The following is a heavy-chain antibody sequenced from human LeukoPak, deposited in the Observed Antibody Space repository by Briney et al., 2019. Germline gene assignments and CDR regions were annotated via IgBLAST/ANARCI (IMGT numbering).Heavy chain of an antibody. CDR1: GYTFTSYY. Sequence: GASVKVSCKASGYTFTSYYMHWVRQAPGQGLEWMGIINPSGGSTSYAQKFQGRVTMTRDTSTSTVYMELSSLRSEDTAVYYCARDPSSSSPVADAFDIWGQGTMVTVSS. J-gene: IGHJ3*02. D-gene: IGHD6-6*01. CDR2: INPSGGST. V-gene: IGHV1-46*01. CDR3: ARDPSSSSPVADAFDI.